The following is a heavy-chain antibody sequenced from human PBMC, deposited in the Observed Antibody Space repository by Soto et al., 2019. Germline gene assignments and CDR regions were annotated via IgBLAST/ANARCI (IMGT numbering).Heavy chain of an antibody. J-gene: IGHJ4*02. D-gene: IGHD3-22*01. CDR2: IKSKTDGGTT. CDR3: TPAEGHYASSGYYYLCYFDY. V-gene: IGHV3-15*01. Sequence: PGGSLRLSCAASGFTFSNAWMSWVRQAPGKGLEWVGRIKSKTDGGTTDYAAPVKGRFTISRDDSKNTLYLQMNSLKTEDTAVYYCTPAEGHYASSGYYYLCYFDYWGQGTLVTVSS. CDR1: GFTFSNAW.